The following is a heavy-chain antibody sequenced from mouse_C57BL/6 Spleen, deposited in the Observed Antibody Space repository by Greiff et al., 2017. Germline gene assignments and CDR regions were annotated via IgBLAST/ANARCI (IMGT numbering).Heavy chain of an antibody. CDR1: GFSLSTSGMG. V-gene: IGHV8-12*01. J-gene: IGHJ1*03. CDR2: IYWDDDK. Sequence: QVTLKESGPGILQSSQTLSLTCSFSGFSLSTSGMGVSWIRQPSGKGLEWLAHIYWDDDKRYNPSLKSRLTISKDTSRNQVFLKITSVDTADTDTYYCARLITTVVARYFDVWGTGTTVTVSS. CDR3: ARLITTVVARYFDV. D-gene: IGHD1-1*01.